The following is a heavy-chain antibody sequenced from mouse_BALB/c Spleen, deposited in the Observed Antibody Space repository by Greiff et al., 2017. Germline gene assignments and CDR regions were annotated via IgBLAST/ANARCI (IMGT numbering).Heavy chain of an antibody. CDR1: GFTFSSYG. V-gene: IGHV5-6-3*01. D-gene: IGHD2-4*01. Sequence: EEKVVESGGGLVQPGGSLKLSCAASGFTFSSYGMSWVRQTPDKRLELVATINSNGGSTYYPDSVKGRFTISRDNAKNTLYLQMSSLKSEDTAMYYCARDRNRDYDEGLFAYWGQGTLVTVSA. J-gene: IGHJ3*01. CDR3: ARDRNRDYDEGLFAY. CDR2: INSNGGST.